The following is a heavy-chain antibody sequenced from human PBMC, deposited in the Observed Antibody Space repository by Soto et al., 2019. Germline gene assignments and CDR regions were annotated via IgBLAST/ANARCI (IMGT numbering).Heavy chain of an antibody. Sequence: QVQLQQWGAGLLKPSETLSLTCAVYGGSFSGYQWTWIRQTPGKGLECIGEINDSGNINYNPTLKSRVTIFLDTPKKQISLKLSSVTAVDTAVYFCARGLILWFGELSRRGGYYYYMDVWGKGTTVTVSS. CDR1: GGSFSGYQ. CDR3: ARGLILWFGELSRRGGYYYYMDV. CDR2: INDSGNI. D-gene: IGHD3-10*01. J-gene: IGHJ6*03. V-gene: IGHV4-34*01.